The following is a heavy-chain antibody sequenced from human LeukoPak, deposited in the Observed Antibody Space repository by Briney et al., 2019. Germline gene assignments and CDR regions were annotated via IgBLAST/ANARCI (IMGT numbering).Heavy chain of an antibody. Sequence: GGSLRLSCAASGFTFSTYSTNWVRQAPGKGLEWVSSISSSSTYIYYADSVKGRFTISRDNAKNSLYLQMNSLRAEDTAVYYCARELGAAACYWGQGTLVTVSS. D-gene: IGHD6-25*01. CDR3: ARELGAAACY. CDR2: ISSSSTYI. V-gene: IGHV3-21*01. J-gene: IGHJ4*02. CDR1: GFTFSTYS.